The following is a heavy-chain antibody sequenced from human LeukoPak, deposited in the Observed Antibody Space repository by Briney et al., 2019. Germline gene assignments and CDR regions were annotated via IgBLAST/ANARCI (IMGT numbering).Heavy chain of an antibody. Sequence: GASVKVSCKASGYTFTSYGISWVRQAPGQGLEWMGWISAYNGNTNYAQKLQGRVTMTTDTSTSTAYMELRSLRSDDTAVYYCVRDSGRYFDWLLPHPAGGYYYGMDVWGKGTTVTVSS. J-gene: IGHJ6*04. CDR3: VRDSGRYFDWLLPHPAGGYYYGMDV. D-gene: IGHD3-9*01. CDR2: ISAYNGNT. V-gene: IGHV1-18*04. CDR1: GYTFTSYG.